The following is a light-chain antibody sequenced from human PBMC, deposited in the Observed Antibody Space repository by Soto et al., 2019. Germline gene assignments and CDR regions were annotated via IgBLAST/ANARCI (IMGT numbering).Light chain of an antibody. CDR2: GAS. V-gene: IGKV3-15*01. CDR1: QTVSSN. J-gene: IGKJ3*01. Sequence: EIVMTQSPATLSVSPGERATLSCRASQTVSSNLAWYQQKPGQAPRLLIHGASTRAAGIPARFSGRGSGTEFTLTLSSLQSEDFAVYYCQQYNDWPPFTVGPGTRVDIK. CDR3: QQYNDWPPFT.